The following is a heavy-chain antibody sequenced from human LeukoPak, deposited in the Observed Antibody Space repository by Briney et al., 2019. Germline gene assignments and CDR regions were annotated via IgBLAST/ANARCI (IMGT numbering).Heavy chain of an antibody. CDR3: ARGGTTVVGGGAFDI. CDR2: ISGSGGST. D-gene: IGHD4-23*01. J-gene: IGHJ3*02. Sequence: GGSLRLSCAPSGVTFSSYAMSWVRQAPGKGLEWVSAISGSGGSTYYADSVKCRFTISRDNSKNTLYLQMNSMGAEDTAVDYCARGGTTVVGGGAFDIWGQGTMVTVSS. V-gene: IGHV3-23*01. CDR1: GVTFSSYA.